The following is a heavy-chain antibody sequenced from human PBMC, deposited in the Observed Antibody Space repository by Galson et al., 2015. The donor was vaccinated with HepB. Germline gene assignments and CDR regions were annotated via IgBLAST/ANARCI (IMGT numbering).Heavy chain of an antibody. Sequence: SLRLSCAASEFIFRSYAMSWVRQAPGKGLEWVSTITGSASSTYYADSVKGRLTISRDKSKNTLYLQMNNLRAEDTAVYFCVKDYCESGSFYRMDVWGQGTKVTVS. D-gene: IGHD3-10*01. CDR2: ITGSASST. CDR1: EFIFRSYA. V-gene: IGHV3-23*01. J-gene: IGHJ6*02. CDR3: VKDYCESGSFYRMDV.